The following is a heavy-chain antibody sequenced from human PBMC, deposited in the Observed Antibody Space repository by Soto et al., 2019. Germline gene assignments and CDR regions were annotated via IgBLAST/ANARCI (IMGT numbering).Heavy chain of an antibody. J-gene: IGHJ3*02. CDR3: ARDVSPGSSSLYLDAFDI. V-gene: IGHV3-7*03. Sequence: PGGSLRLSCAASGFTFSSYWMSWVRQAPGKGLEWVANIKQDGSEKYYVDSVKGRFTISRDNAKNSLYLQMDSLRADDTALYYCARDVSPGSSSLYLDAFDIWGQGTMVTVSS. D-gene: IGHD6-13*01. CDR2: IKQDGSEK. CDR1: GFTFSSYW.